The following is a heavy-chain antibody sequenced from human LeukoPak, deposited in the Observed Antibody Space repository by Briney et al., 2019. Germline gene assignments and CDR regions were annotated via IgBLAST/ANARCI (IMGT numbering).Heavy chain of an antibody. CDR3: ARDFTYYYGSGVRRGKLRYFDY. CDR1: GFTFSSYA. V-gene: IGHV3-48*03. CDR2: ISSSGSTI. J-gene: IGHJ4*02. Sequence: GGSLRLSCAVSGFTFSSYAMSWVRQAPGKGLEWVSGISSSGSTIYYADSVKSRFTISRDNAKNSLYLQMNSLRAEDAAVYYCARDFTYYYGSGVRRGKLRYFDYWGQGTLVTVSS. D-gene: IGHD3-10*01.